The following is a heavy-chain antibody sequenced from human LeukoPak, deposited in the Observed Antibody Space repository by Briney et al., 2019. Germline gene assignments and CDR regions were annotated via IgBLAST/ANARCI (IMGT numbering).Heavy chain of an antibody. D-gene: IGHD6-13*01. V-gene: IGHV4-59*01. CDR2: IYYSGST. CDR1: GGSISSYY. Sequence: SETLSLTCTVSGGSISSYYWSWIRQPPGKGLEWIGYIYYSGSTNYNPSLKSRVTISVDTSKNQFSLKLSSVTAADTAVYYCARGGGIAAAGHLYYFDYWGQGTLVTVYS. CDR3: ARGGGIAAAGHLYYFDY. J-gene: IGHJ4*02.